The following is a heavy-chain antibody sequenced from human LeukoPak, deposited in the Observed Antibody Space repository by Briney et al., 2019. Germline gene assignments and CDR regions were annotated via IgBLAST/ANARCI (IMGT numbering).Heavy chain of an antibody. J-gene: IGHJ5*02. D-gene: IGHD4-23*01. CDR1: GFTFSSYA. CDR2: ISYDGSNK. Sequence: GRSLRLSCAASGFTFSSYAMHWVRQAPGKGLEWVAVISYDGSNKYYADSVKGRFTISRDNSKNTLYLQMNSLRAEDTAVYYCARDSAYGGNNWFDPWGQGTLVTVSS. V-gene: IGHV3-30*04. CDR3: ARDSAYGGNNWFDP.